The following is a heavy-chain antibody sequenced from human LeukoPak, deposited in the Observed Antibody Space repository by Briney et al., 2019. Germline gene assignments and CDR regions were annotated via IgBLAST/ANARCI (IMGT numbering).Heavy chain of an antibody. CDR3: AREYSSSSGYFQH. Sequence: ASVKVSCKASGGTFSSYAISWVRQAPGQGLEWMGGIIPIFGTTNYAQKFQGRVTITADESTSTAYMELSSLRSEDTAVYYCAREYSSSSGYFQHWGQGTLVTVSS. V-gene: IGHV1-69*13. D-gene: IGHD6-6*01. J-gene: IGHJ1*01. CDR2: IIPIFGTT. CDR1: GGTFSSYA.